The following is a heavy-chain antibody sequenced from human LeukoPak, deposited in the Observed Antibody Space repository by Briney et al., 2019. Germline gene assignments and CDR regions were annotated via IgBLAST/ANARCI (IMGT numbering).Heavy chain of an antibody. J-gene: IGHJ4*02. CDR3: ATGAYLLFGEFAY. CDR2: IKSNTDGGAT. Sequence: GGSLRLSCAASGFSFRNTWMSWVRQSPGRGLEWVGRIKSNTDGGATVYSAPVKGRFTISRDDSKNTPYLQMDSLKAEDTAVYYCATGAYLLFGEFAYWGQGILVTVSS. V-gene: IGHV3-15*01. CDR1: GFSFRNTW. D-gene: IGHD3-10*01.